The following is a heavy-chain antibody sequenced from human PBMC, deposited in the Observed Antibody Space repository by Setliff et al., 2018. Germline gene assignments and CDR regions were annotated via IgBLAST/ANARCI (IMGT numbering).Heavy chain of an antibody. V-gene: IGHV4-4*08. CDR2: IYTSGST. Sequence: PSETLSLTCTVSGGSISSYYWSWIRQPPGKGLEWIGYIYTSGSTNYNPSLKSRVTISLDTSKNQFSLKLSSVTAADTAVYYCARARYGSGSYYFDYWGQGTLVTVSS. CDR3: ARARYGSGSYYFDY. D-gene: IGHD3-10*01. CDR1: GGSISSYY. J-gene: IGHJ4*02.